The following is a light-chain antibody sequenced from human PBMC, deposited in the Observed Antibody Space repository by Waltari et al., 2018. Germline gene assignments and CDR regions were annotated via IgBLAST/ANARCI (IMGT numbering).Light chain of an antibody. J-gene: IGKJ2*01. V-gene: IGKV3-11*01. CDR1: QNVYTY. CDR3: QQRNTWPPYT. Sequence: DIVLTQSPVTLSLSPGERATLFCGASQNVYTYLAWYQQKPGQAPRLLIYNSSHRASGVPARFSGGGSGTDFTLTISSVEPEDIAIYYCQQRNTWPPYTFGQGTKLELK. CDR2: NSS.